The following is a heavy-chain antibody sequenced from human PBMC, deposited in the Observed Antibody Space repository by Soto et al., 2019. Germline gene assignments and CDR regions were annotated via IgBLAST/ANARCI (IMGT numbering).Heavy chain of an antibody. Sequence: GGSLRLSCAASGFTFSSYGMHWVRQAPGKGLEWVAVISYDGSNKYYADSVKGRFTISRDNSKNTLYLQMNSLRAEDTAVYYSEKDAISARRTLGYSSTRLLAYWGQGTLGTV. CDR2: ISYDGSNK. CDR3: EKDAISARRTLGYSSTRLLAY. D-gene: IGHD6-13*01. J-gene: IGHJ4*02. CDR1: GFTFSSYG. V-gene: IGHV3-30*18.